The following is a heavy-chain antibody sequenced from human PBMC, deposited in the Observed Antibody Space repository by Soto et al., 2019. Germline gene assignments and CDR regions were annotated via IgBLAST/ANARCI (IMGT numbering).Heavy chain of an antibody. D-gene: IGHD2-2*01. CDR3: ARERYQVISDGMDV. Sequence: QVQLVQSGADVKTPGASVRVSCKASGYTFTGYYVHWVREAPGQGLEWMGWINPETGATSYAQKFQGRGTLSRDTSINTAYLELSSLRLDDAAVYFCARERYQVISDGMDVWGQGTTVTVSS. V-gene: IGHV1-2*02. CDR1: GYTFTGYY. CDR2: INPETGAT. J-gene: IGHJ6*02.